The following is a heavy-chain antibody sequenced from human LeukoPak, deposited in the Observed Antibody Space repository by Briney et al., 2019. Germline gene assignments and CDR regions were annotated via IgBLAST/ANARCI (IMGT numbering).Heavy chain of an antibody. Sequence: SETLSLTCAVSGSSIDSGYYWGWIRQPPGKGLEWIGYIYHSGSTYYNPSLKSRVTISVDTSKNQFSLKLSSVTAADTAVYYRARAPLGPDAFDIWGQGTMVIVSS. V-gene: IGHV4-38-2*01. CDR3: ARAPLGPDAFDI. CDR2: IYHSGST. J-gene: IGHJ3*02. CDR1: GSSIDSGYY.